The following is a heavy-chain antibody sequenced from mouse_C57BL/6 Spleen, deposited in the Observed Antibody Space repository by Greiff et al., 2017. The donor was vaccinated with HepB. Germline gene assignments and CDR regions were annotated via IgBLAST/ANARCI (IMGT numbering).Heavy chain of an antibody. CDR1: GYTFTSYW. CDR2: IDPSDSET. D-gene: IGHD3-2*02. V-gene: IGHV1-52*01. J-gene: IGHJ4*01. CDR3: ATAQAPYYYAMDY. Sequence: VQLQQPGAELVRPGSSVKLSCKASGYTFTSYWMHWVKQRPIQGLEWIGNIDPSDSETHYNQKFKDKATLTVDKSSSTAYMQLSSLTSEDSAVYYCATAQAPYYYAMDYWGQGTSVTVSS.